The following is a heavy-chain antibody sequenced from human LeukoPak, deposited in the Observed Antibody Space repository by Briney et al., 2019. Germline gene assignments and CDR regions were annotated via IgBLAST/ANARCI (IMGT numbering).Heavy chain of an antibody. D-gene: IGHD5-12*01. CDR1: GGSISSGDYY. CDR2: IYYSGST. V-gene: IGHV4-30-4*08. CDR3: AGNLVATSSIDY. J-gene: IGHJ4*02. Sequence: SQTLSLTCTVSGGSISSGDYYWSWIRQPPGKGLEWIGYIYYSGSTYYNPSLKSRVTMSVDTSKNQFSLKLSSVTAADTAVYYCAGNLVATSSIDYWGQGTLVTVSS.